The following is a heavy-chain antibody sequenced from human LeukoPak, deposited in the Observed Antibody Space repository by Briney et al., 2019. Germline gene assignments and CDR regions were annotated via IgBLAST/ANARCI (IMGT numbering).Heavy chain of an antibody. CDR2: IISIFSTA. J-gene: IGHJ5*02. Sequence: GGIISIFSTANYAQKFQGRVTITADKSTSTAYMELSSLRSEDTAVYYCARDQAAAGTSWFDPWGQGTLVTVSS. V-gene: IGHV1-69*06. CDR3: ARDQAAAGTSWFDP. D-gene: IGHD6-13*01.